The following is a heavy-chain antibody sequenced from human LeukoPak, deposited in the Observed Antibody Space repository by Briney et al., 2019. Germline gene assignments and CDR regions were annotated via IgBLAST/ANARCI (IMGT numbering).Heavy chain of an antibody. V-gene: IGHV1-2*02. J-gene: IGHJ6*02. CDR1: GYTFTGYY. CDR2: INPNSGGT. Sequence: ASVKVSCKASGYTFTGYYMHWVRQAPGQGLEWMGWINPNSGGTNYAQKFQGRVTMTRVTSISTAYMELSRLRSDDTAVYYCAREGHTSYYYYGMDVWGQGTTVTVSS. CDR3: AREGHTSYYYYGMDV. D-gene: IGHD2-2*02.